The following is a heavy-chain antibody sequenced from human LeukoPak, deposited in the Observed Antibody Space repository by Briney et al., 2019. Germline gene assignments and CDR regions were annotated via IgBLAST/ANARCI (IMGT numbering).Heavy chain of an antibody. J-gene: IGHJ5*02. CDR2: ISAYNGNT. CDR3: ARGGAGYCSGGSCPKNWFDP. Sequence: ASVKVSCKASGYTFTTYGVSWVRQAPGQRLEWMGWISAYNGNTNYAQKLQGRVTMTTDTSTTTAYMELRSLKSDDTAVYYCARGGAGYCSGGSCPKNWFDPWGQGTLVTVSS. CDR1: GYTFTTYG. V-gene: IGHV1-18*01. D-gene: IGHD2-15*01.